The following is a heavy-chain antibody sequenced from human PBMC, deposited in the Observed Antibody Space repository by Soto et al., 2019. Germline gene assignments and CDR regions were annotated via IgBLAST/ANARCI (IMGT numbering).Heavy chain of an antibody. CDR2: INPSGGST. V-gene: IGHV1-46*01. CDR1: GYTFTSYY. D-gene: IGHD3-22*01. Sequence: ASVKVSWKASGYTFTSYYMHWVRQAPGQGLEWMGIINPSGGSTSYAQKFQGRVTMTRDTSTSTVYMELSSLRSEDTAVYYCARVAYYYDSSGYQPPWFDPWGQGTLVTVSS. J-gene: IGHJ5*02. CDR3: ARVAYYYDSSGYQPPWFDP.